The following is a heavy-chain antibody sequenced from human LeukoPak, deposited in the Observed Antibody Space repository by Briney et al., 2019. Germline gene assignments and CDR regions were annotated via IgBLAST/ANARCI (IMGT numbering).Heavy chain of an antibody. V-gene: IGHV1-24*01. Sequence: ASVKVSCKXSGYTLTELSMHWVRQAPGKGLEWMGGFDPEDGETIYAQKFQGRVTMTEDTSTDTAYMELSSLRSEDTAVYYCATAQRYYYDSSGGFDLWGRGTLVTVSS. CDR1: GYTLTELS. J-gene: IGHJ2*01. CDR2: FDPEDGET. D-gene: IGHD3-22*01. CDR3: ATAQRYYYDSSGGFDL.